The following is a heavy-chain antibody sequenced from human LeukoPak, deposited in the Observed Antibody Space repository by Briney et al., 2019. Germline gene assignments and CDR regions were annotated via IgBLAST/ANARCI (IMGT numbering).Heavy chain of an antibody. D-gene: IGHD1-26*01. CDR3: ARGGVGATDLDY. V-gene: IGHV3-48*03. J-gene: IGHJ4*02. CDR1: GFTFSSYE. Sequence: PGGSLRLSCAASGFTFSSYEMNWVRQAPGKGLEWVSYISSSGSTIYYADSVKGRFTISRDNAKNSLYLQMNSLRAEDTAVYYCARGGVGATDLDYWGQGTLVTVSS. CDR2: ISSSGSTI.